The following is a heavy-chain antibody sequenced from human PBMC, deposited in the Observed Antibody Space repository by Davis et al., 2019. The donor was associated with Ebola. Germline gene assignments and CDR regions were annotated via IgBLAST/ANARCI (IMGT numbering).Heavy chain of an antibody. CDR3: AREVHGMDV. V-gene: IGHV3-33*08. Sequence: GESLKISCAASGFTFSDHYMDWVRQAPGKGLEWVAVIWYDGSNKYYADSVKGRFTISRDNSKNTLYLQMNSLRAEDTAVYYCAREVHGMDVWGQGTTVTVSS. CDR1: GFTFSDHY. CDR2: IWYDGSNK. J-gene: IGHJ6*02.